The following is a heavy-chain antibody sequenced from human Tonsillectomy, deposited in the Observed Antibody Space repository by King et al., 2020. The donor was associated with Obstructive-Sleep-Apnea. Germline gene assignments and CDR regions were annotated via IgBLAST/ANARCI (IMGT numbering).Heavy chain of an antibody. CDR3: ARDPPVEEARLARITIFGHYYYGMDV. Sequence: QLVQSGAEVKKPGASVKVSCKASGYTFTSYGISWVRQAPGQGLEWMGWISAYNGNTNYAQKLQGRVTMTTDTSTSTAYMELRSLRSDDTAVYYFARDPPVEEARLARITIFGHYYYGMDVWGQGTTVTVSS. CDR2: ISAYNGNT. CDR1: GYTFTSYG. J-gene: IGHJ6*02. D-gene: IGHD3-3*01. V-gene: IGHV1-18*04.